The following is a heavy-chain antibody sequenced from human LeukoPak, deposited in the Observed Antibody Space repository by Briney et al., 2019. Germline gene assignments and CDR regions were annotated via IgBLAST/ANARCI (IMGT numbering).Heavy chain of an antibody. CDR2: IYYSGST. CDR3: ARHVSRMGIRDL. CDR1: GGSISSGDYY. D-gene: IGHD5-18*01. V-gene: IGHV4-30-4*01. Sequence: PSETLSLTCTVSGGSISSGDYYWSWIRQPPGKGLEWIGYIYYSGSTYYNPSLKSRVTISVDTSKNQFSLKLSSVTAADTAVYYCARHVSRMGIRDLWGQGTLVTVSS. J-gene: IGHJ5*02.